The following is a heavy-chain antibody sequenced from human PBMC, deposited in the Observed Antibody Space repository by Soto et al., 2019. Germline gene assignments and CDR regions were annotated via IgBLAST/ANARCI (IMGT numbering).Heavy chain of an antibody. J-gene: IGHJ3*02. Sequence: GGSLRLSCAASGFTFSSYAMSWVRQAPGKGLEWVSAISGSGGSTYYVDSVKGRVTISRDNSKNTLYLQMNSLRAEDTAVYYCAKDPPETGYSSRRGAFDIWGQGTMVTVSS. D-gene: IGHD6-19*01. CDR3: AKDPPETGYSSRRGAFDI. CDR1: GFTFSSYA. CDR2: ISGSGGST. V-gene: IGHV3-23*01.